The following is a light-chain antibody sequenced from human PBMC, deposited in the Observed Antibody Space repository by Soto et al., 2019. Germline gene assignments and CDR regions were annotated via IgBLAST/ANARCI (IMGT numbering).Light chain of an antibody. V-gene: IGKV3-15*01. CDR3: QQYNNWPLT. CDR2: AAS. CDR1: QRVSSH. Sequence: ETVMTQSPVTLSVSPGDTATLSCRASQRVSSHLAWYQQKPGQAPRLLIYAASTRATGIPVRFSGSGSETEFTLTIRSLQSEDSALYYCQQYNNWPLTFGGGTKVDI. J-gene: IGKJ4*01.